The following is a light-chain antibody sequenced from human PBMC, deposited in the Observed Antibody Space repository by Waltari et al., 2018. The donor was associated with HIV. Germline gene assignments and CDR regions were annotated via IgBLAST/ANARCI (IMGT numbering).Light chain of an antibody. V-gene: IGLV2-14*03. J-gene: IGLJ1*01. CDR3: SSYTTSSTYV. CDR2: DVN. Sequence: QSALTQPASVSGSPGQSITISCTGTSSDVGAYDYVSWYQQHPGKAPKLMIYDVNNRPSGVSHRFSGSKSATMASLTISGLQAEDEADYYCSSYTTSSTYVFGTGTKVTVL. CDR1: SSDVGAYDY.